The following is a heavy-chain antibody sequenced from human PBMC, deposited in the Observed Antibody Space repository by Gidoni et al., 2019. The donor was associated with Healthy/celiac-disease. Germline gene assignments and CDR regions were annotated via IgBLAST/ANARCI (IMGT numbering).Heavy chain of an antibody. CDR1: GFTFSSYA. Sequence: VQLLESGGGLVQPGGSLRLSCAASGFTFSSYALSWVRQAPGKGLEWVSAISGSGGSTYYADSVKGRFTISRDNSKNTLYLQMNSLRAEDTAVYYCAKGRDHAYYDFWSGYFTGDYWGQGTLVTVSS. J-gene: IGHJ4*02. D-gene: IGHD3-3*01. CDR2: ISGSGGST. V-gene: IGHV3-23*01. CDR3: AKGRDHAYYDFWSGYFTGDY.